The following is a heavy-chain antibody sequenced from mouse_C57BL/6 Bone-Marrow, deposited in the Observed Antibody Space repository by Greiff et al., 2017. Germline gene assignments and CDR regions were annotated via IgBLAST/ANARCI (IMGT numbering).Heavy chain of an antibody. Sequence: QVQLQQSGAELARPGASVKLSCKASGYTFTSYGISWVKQRTGQGLEWIGEIYPRSGNTYYNEKFKGKATLTADKSSSTAYMELRSLTSEDSAVYFCARERFYYYGSSYVHAMDYWGQGTSVTVSS. CDR1: GYTFTSYG. CDR3: ARERFYYYGSSYVHAMDY. D-gene: IGHD1-1*01. V-gene: IGHV1-81*01. CDR2: IYPRSGNT. J-gene: IGHJ4*01.